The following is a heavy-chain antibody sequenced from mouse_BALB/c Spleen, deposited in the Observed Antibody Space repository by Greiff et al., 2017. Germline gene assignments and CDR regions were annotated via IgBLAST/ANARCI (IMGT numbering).Heavy chain of an antibody. J-gene: IGHJ1*01. Sequence: VQLQQSGPELVRPGVSVKISCKGSGYTFTDYAMHWVKQSHAKSLEWIGVISTYYGNTNYNQKFKGKATMTVDKSSSTAYMELARLTSEDSAIYYCARSGTTVVGSFDVWGAGTTLTVSS. CDR1: GYTFTDYA. V-gene: IGHV1-67*01. D-gene: IGHD1-1*01. CDR2: ISTYYGNT. CDR3: ARSGTTVVGSFDV.